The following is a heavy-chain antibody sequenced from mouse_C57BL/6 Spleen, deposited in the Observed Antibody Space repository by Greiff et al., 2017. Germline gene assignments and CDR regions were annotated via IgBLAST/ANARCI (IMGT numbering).Heavy chain of an antibody. CDR1: GYTFTSYW. CDR2: IHPNSGST. D-gene: IGHD2-3*01. V-gene: IGHV1-64*01. J-gene: IGHJ1*03. CDR3: ARGYEGYYPRYFGG. Sequence: VQLQQPGAELVKPGASVKLSCKASGYTFTSYWMHWVKQRPGQGLEWIGMIHPNSGSTNYNEKFKSKATLTVDKSSSTAYMQLSSLTSEDSAVYYCARGYEGYYPRYFGGWGTGTTVTASS.